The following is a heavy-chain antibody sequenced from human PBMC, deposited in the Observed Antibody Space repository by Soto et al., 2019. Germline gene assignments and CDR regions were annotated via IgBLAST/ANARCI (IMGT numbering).Heavy chain of an antibody. D-gene: IGHD2-8*01. CDR2: ISYDGSNK. J-gene: IGHJ3*02. CDR1: GFTFSSYA. Sequence: GGSLRLSCAASGFTFSSYAMHWVRQAPGKGLEWVAVISYDGSNKYYADSVKGRFTISRDNSKNTLYLQMNSLRAEDTAVYYCARDRCTNGVCYFQVAPDAFDIWGQGTMVTVSS. V-gene: IGHV3-30-3*01. CDR3: ARDRCTNGVCYFQVAPDAFDI.